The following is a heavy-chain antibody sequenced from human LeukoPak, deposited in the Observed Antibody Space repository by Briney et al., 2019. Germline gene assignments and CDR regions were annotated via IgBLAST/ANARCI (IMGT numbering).Heavy chain of an antibody. CDR1: GGTFSSYT. CDR2: IIPILGIA. CDR3: ARVMYYDILTGYSALDY. V-gene: IGHV1-69*02. Sequence: ASVKVSCKASGGTFSSYTISWVRQAPGQGLEWMGRIIPILGIANYAQKFQGRVTITADKSTSTAYMELSSLRSDDTAVYYCARVMYYDILTGYSALDYWGQGTLVTVSS. J-gene: IGHJ4*02. D-gene: IGHD3-9*01.